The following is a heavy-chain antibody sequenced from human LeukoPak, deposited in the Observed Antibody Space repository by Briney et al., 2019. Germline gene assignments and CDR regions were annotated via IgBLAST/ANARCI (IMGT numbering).Heavy chain of an antibody. D-gene: IGHD6-19*01. Sequence: GGSLRLSCAASGFTFNSYAMSWVRQVPGKGLEWVSVISASGGSTYYADSVKGRFTIPRDNSKNTLYLQMNSLRAEDTAVHYCAKARTSVAGKPEYFQHWGQGTLVTVSS. CDR2: ISASGGST. J-gene: IGHJ1*01. CDR1: GFTFNSYA. CDR3: AKARTSVAGKPEYFQH. V-gene: IGHV3-23*01.